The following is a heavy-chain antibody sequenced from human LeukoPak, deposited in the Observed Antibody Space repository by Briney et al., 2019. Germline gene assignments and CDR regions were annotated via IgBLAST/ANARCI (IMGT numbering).Heavy chain of an antibody. Sequence: PGGSLRLSCAASGFTFSSYAMSWVRQAPGKELEWVSAISGSGGSTYYADSVKGRFTISRDNSKNTLYLQMNSLRAEDTAVYYCASLPYYDFWSGYYNFDYWGQGTLVTVSS. V-gene: IGHV3-23*01. CDR2: ISGSGGST. D-gene: IGHD3-3*01. J-gene: IGHJ4*02. CDR3: ASLPYYDFWSGYYNFDY. CDR1: GFTFSSYA.